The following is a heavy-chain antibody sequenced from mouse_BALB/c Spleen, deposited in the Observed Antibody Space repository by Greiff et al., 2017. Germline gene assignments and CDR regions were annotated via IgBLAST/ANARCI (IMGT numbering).Heavy chain of an antibody. CDR1: GFNIKDTY. Sequence: VQLKESGAELVKPGASVKLSCTASGFNIKDTYMHWVKQRPEQGLEWIGRIDPANGNTKYDPKFQGKATITADTSSNTAYLQLSSLTSEDTAVYYCARVGMLTLFDYWGQGTTLTVSS. D-gene: IGHD2-10*02. CDR2: IDPANGNT. CDR3: ARVGMLTLFDY. V-gene: IGHV14-3*02. J-gene: IGHJ2*01.